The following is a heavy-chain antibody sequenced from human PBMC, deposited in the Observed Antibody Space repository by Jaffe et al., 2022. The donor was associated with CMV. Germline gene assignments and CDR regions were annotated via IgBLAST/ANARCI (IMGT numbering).Heavy chain of an antibody. Sequence: VQLVESGGGLVQPGGSLRLSCAASGFTFSSYWMSWVRQAPGKGLEWVANMNQEGSETFYLNSVKGRFTISRDNTKNSLYLQMNYLRADDTAVYYCARDYGRFDISTSSFFGISWLDYWGQGALVTVSS. CDR2: MNQEGSET. CDR1: GFTFSSYW. D-gene: IGHD3-9*01. J-gene: IGHJ4*02. CDR3: ARDYGRFDISTSSFFGISWLDY. V-gene: IGHV3-7*03.